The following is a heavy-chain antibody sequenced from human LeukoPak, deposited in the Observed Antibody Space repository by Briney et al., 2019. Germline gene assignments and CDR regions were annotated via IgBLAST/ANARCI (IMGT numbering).Heavy chain of an antibody. CDR3: ARDQLRYYGSGSYYSDMDV. D-gene: IGHD3-10*01. CDR2: ISAYNGVT. J-gene: IGHJ6*02. Sequence: ASVKVSCKASGYTLTGYAVSWVRQAPGQGLEWIGWISAYNGVTNYAQKFQDRVTMTTDTSTTTGYMELRSLKSDDTAVYYCARDQLRYYGSGSYYSDMDVWGQGTTVTVSS. V-gene: IGHV1-18*01. CDR1: GYTLTGYA.